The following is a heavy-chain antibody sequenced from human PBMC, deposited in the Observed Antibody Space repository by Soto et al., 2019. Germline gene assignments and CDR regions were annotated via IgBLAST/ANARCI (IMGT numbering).Heavy chain of an antibody. J-gene: IGHJ4*02. V-gene: IGHV1-18*01. D-gene: IGHD2-21*02. CDR2: ISTYNGNT. CDR1: GYTFASYG. Sequence: ASVKVSCKASGYTFASYGISWVRQAPGQGLEWMGWISTYNGNTNYAQKLQGRVTMTTDTSTSTAYMELRSLRSDDTAVYYCARDHHGDHSSDYWGQGTLVTVS. CDR3: ARDHHGDHSSDY.